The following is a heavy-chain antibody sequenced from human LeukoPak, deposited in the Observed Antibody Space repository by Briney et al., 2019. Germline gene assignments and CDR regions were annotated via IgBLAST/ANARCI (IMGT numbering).Heavy chain of an antibody. J-gene: IGHJ6*03. CDR2: MWDDGTNE. D-gene: IGHD3-3*01. CDR3: ARAPEESNTIFGVVTFPDLYYMDV. Sequence: PGGSLRLSCTASGFNFGIYGMHWVRQAPGKGLEWVAVMWDDGTNEYYVESVKGRFTISRDNGKRTLYLQMNSLRVEDTAVYYCARAPEESNTIFGVVTFPDLYYMDVWGKGTTVTVSS. V-gene: IGHV3-33*01. CDR1: GFNFGIYG.